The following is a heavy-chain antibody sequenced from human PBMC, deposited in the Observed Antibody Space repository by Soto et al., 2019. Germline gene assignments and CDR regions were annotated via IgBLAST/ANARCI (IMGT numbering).Heavy chain of an antibody. D-gene: IGHD3-10*01. J-gene: IGHJ4*02. Sequence: SETLSLTCTVSGGSISSSSYYWGWIRQPPGKGLEWIGSIYYSGSTYYNPSLKSRVTISVDTSKNQFSLKLSSVTAADTAVYYCARHPTNPFGELLLSPYYFDYWGQGTLVTSPQ. CDR2: IYYSGST. CDR1: GGSISSSSYY. CDR3: ARHPTNPFGELLLSPYYFDY. V-gene: IGHV4-39*01.